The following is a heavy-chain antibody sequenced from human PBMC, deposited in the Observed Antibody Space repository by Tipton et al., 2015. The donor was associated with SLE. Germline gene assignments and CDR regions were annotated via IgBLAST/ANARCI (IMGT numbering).Heavy chain of an antibody. CDR2: IRASGSP. V-gene: IGHV4-4*07. CDR3: ARAAYSGSSVDY. Sequence: TLSLTCTVSGDSISTYFWSWVRQPAGKGLEWIGRIRASGSPEYNPSLKSRVTISVDTSKNQFSLRLTSVTAADTAMYYCARAAYSGSSVDYWGQGTLVTVSS. J-gene: IGHJ4*02. D-gene: IGHD1-26*01. CDR1: GDSISTYF.